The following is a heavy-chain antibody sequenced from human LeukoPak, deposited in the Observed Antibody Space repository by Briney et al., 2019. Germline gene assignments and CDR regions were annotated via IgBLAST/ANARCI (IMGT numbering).Heavy chain of an antibody. CDR1: GYTLTELS. CDR3: ARDPSLYQLLGANAFDI. CDR2: FDPEDGET. J-gene: IGHJ3*02. Sequence: ASVKVSCKVSGYTLTELSMHWVRQAPGKGLEWMGGFDPEDGETIYAQKFQGRVTMTEDTSTDTAYMELSSLRSDDTAVYYCARDPSLYQLLGANAFDIWGQGTMVTVSS. V-gene: IGHV1-24*01. D-gene: IGHD2-2*01.